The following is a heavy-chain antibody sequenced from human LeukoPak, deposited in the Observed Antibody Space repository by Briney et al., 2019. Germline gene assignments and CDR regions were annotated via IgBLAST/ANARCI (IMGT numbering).Heavy chain of an antibody. J-gene: IGHJ4*02. V-gene: IGHV3-9*01. CDR3: AKDGLRYCSGGSCESGDY. Sequence: GGSLRLSCAASGFTFEDYAMHWVRQVPGKGLEWVSGISWNSGNIGYADSVKGRFTISRDNSKNTLYLQMNSLRAEDTAVYYCAKDGLRYCSGGSCESGDYWGQGTLVTVSS. CDR1: GFTFEDYA. D-gene: IGHD2-15*01. CDR2: ISWNSGNI.